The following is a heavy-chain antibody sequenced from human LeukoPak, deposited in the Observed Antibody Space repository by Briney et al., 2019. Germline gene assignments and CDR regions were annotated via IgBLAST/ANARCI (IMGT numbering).Heavy chain of an antibody. CDR1: GFTFSTYN. V-gene: IGHV3-21*04. CDR2: ITSGETYI. CDR3: ARRAGAYSHPYDY. J-gene: IGHJ4*02. Sequence: PGGSLRLSCAASGFTFSTYNMNWLRQAPGKGLEWVSSITSGETYIYYADSVKGRFTISRDNSKNTLYLQMNSLRAEDTAVYYCARRAGAYSHPYDYWGQGTLVTVSS. D-gene: IGHD4/OR15-4a*01.